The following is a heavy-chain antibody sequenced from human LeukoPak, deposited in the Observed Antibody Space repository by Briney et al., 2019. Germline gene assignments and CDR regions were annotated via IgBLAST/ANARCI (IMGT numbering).Heavy chain of an antibody. CDR3: AKDIGFYDFWSGYLSYYYYMDV. D-gene: IGHD3-3*01. Sequence: PGGSLRLSCAASGFTFDDYAMHWVRQAPGKGLEWVSGISWNSGSIGYADSVKGRFTISRDNAKNSLYLQMNSLRAEDTALYYCAKDIGFYDFWSGYLSYYYYMDVWGKGTTVTVSS. V-gene: IGHV3-9*01. CDR1: GFTFDDYA. CDR2: ISWNSGSI. J-gene: IGHJ6*03.